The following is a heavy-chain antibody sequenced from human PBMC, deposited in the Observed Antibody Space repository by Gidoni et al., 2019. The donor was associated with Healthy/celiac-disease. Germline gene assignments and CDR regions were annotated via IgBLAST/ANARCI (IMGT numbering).Heavy chain of an antibody. CDR3: ARVGYSYGSDY. Sequence: QVQLVESGGGLVKPGWSLRLSCAASGFTLSDYYMSWIRQAPGKGLEWVSYSSSSSSYTNYADSVKGRFTISRDNAKNSLYLQMNSLRAEDTAVYYCARVGYSYGSDYWGQGTLVTVSS. CDR1: GFTLSDYY. V-gene: IGHV3-11*05. CDR2: SSSSSSYT. D-gene: IGHD5-18*01. J-gene: IGHJ4*02.